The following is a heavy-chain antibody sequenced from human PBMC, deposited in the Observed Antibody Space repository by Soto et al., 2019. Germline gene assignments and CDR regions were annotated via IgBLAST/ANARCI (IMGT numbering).Heavy chain of an antibody. V-gene: IGHV4-59*01. CDR2: IYYSGST. D-gene: IGHD3-10*01. CDR3: ARDWRLQAGSGSLYYYGMDV. Sequence: PSETLSLTCSVSGGAISSYYWSWIRQPPGKGLKWIGYIYYSGSTNYNPSLKSRVTISVDTSKNQFSLKLSSVTAADTAVYSCARDWRLQAGSGSLYYYGMDVWGQGTTVTVSS. J-gene: IGHJ6*02. CDR1: GGAISSYY.